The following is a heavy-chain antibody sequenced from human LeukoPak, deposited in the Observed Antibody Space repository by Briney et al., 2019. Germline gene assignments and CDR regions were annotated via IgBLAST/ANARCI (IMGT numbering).Heavy chain of an antibody. CDR1: GGSISSGSYY. Sequence: TTSETLSLTCTVSGGSISSGSYYWSWIRQPAGKGLEWIGRIYTSGSTNYNPSLKSRVTISVDTSKNQFSLKLSSVTAADTAVYYCAREVSGGSYYFDYWGQGTLVTVSS. CDR2: IYTSGST. J-gene: IGHJ4*02. D-gene: IGHD1-26*01. V-gene: IGHV4-61*02. CDR3: AREVSGGSYYFDY.